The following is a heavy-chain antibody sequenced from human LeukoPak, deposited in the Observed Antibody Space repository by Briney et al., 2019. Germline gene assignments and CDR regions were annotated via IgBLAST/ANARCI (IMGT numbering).Heavy chain of an antibody. Sequence: GASVKVSCKASGYTFTSYDINWVRQAPGQGLEWMGWMNPNSGNTGYAQKFQGRVTMTRNTSISTAYMELSSLRSEDTAVYYCARGRAYRIRFYGMDVWGQGTTVTVSS. V-gene: IGHV1-8*01. CDR3: ARGRAYRIRFYGMDV. J-gene: IGHJ6*02. D-gene: IGHD3-3*01. CDR2: MNPNSGNT. CDR1: GYTFTSYD.